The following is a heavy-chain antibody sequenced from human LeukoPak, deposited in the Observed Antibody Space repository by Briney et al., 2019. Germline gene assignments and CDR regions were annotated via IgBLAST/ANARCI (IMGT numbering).Heavy chain of an antibody. J-gene: IGHJ4*02. Sequence: NPSETLSLTCTVSGGSISSAGYYWSWIRQHPGKGLEWIGYIYYSGNTYYNSSLKSRVTISVDTSKNQFSLKLNSVTAADTAVYYCARGRGDSSGPRLGFRPDDWRGYWGQGTLVTVSS. D-gene: IGHD6-19*01. CDR1: GGSISSAGYY. CDR3: ARGRGDSSGPRLGFRPDDWRGY. CDR2: IYYSGNT. V-gene: IGHV4-31*03.